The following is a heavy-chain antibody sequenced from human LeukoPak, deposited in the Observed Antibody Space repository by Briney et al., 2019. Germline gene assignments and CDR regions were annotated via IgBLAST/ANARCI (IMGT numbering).Heavy chain of an antibody. CDR1: GYTFTNYG. Sequence: GASVTVSFTASGYTFTNYGISWVRQAPGQGLEWMGWISAYNGNTNCAQKLQGRVTMTTDTSTSKAYMELRSLRSDDTAVYYCARDYYYDSSGYLNYAFDYWGQGTLVTVSS. J-gene: IGHJ4*02. V-gene: IGHV1-18*01. CDR2: ISAYNGNT. CDR3: ARDYYYDSSGYLNYAFDY. D-gene: IGHD3-22*01.